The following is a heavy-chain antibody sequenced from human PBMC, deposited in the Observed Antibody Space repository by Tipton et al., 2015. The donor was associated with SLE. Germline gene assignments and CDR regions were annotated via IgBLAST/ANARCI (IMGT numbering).Heavy chain of an antibody. J-gene: IGHJ4*02. CDR1: GFTFSKYD. V-gene: IGHV3-64*07. CDR3: ARSPSFMWGEPRHFDY. CDR2: ISRNGDMT. D-gene: IGHD2-2*01. Sequence: QLVQSGGGLVQPGGSLRLTCAASGFTFSKYDIHWVRQTPGKELEYISAISRNGDMTHYEDSVKGRFTISRDNSKNTVYLQMGSLRLEDTAVYFCARSPSFMWGEPRHFDYWGQGTLVTVSS.